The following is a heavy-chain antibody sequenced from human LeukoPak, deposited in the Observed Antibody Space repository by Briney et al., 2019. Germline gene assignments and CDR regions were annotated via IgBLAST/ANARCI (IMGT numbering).Heavy chain of an antibody. CDR3: AREIAVAGTYWFDP. D-gene: IGHD6-19*01. J-gene: IGHJ5*02. CDR2: IYSGGST. CDR1: GFTLSSNY. V-gene: IGHV3-66*01. Sequence: GGSLRLSCAASGFTLSSNYMSWVRQAPGKGLEWVSVIYSGGSTYYADSVKGRFTISRDNSKNTLYLQMNSLRAEDTAVYYCAREIAVAGTYWFDPWGQGTLVTVSS.